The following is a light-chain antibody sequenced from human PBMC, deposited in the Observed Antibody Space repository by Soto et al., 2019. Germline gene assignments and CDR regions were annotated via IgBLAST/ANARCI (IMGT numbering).Light chain of an antibody. J-gene: IGKJ1*01. CDR2: KVS. CDR1: ESLLYSDGNTF. CDR3: MQGPHWPPT. V-gene: IGKV2-30*01. Sequence: DVVLTQSPLSLPVTLGQPASISCRSSESLLYSDGNTFLNWFQQRPGQSPRRLIYKVSNRDSGVPDRFSGSGSGTDFTLKISRVEAEDVGVYYCMQGPHWPPTFGQGTKVEIK.